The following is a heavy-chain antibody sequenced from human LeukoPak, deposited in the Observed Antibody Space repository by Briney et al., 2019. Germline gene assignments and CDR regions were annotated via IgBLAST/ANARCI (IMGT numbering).Heavy chain of an antibody. Sequence: ASVKVSCKASGHTFTGYYMHWVRQAPGQGLEWMGWINANSGNRGYAQKFQGRVTMTRNTSISTAYMELSSLRSEDTAVYYCARGALRYDILTGYFKPYDYYMDVWGKGTTVTISS. J-gene: IGHJ6*03. V-gene: IGHV1-8*02. CDR2: INANSGNR. D-gene: IGHD3-9*01. CDR1: GHTFTGYY. CDR3: ARGALRYDILTGYFKPYDYYMDV.